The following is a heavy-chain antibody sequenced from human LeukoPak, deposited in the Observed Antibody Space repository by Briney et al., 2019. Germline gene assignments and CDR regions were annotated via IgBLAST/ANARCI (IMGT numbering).Heavy chain of an antibody. J-gene: IGHJ4*02. D-gene: IGHD3-22*01. CDR2: IYYSGST. V-gene: IGHV4-39*01. CDR3: ARLRQDYYYDSSRLSPYFDY. Sequence: SETLSLTCTVSGGSISSGTYYWGWIRQPPGKGLEWIGSIYYSGSTYDNPSLMSRFSISVDTSKNQFSLKLSSVTAADTAVYYCARLRQDYYYDSSRLSPYFDYWGQGTVVTVSS. CDR1: GGSISSGTYY.